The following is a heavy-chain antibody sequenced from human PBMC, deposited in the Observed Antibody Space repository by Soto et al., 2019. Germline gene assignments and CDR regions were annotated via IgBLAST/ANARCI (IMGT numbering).Heavy chain of an antibody. CDR3: SRVDPGETSPFDH. D-gene: IGHD3-10*01. V-gene: IGHV1-46*03. CDR2: INPFDGSR. Sequence: ASVKVSCKASGYIFTSYYIHWVRQAPGQGLEWMGWINPFDGSRMFAQSFQGRVTMTRDTSTSTVYMEVSSLGSEDTAVYYCSRVDPGETSPFDHWGQGTLVTVS. J-gene: IGHJ4*02. CDR1: GYIFTSYY.